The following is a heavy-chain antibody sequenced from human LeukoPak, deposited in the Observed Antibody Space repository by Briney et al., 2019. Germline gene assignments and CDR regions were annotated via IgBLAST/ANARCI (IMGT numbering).Heavy chain of an antibody. J-gene: IGHJ6*03. CDR2: IYTSGST. Sequence: PSETLSLTCTVSGRSISSYYWSWIRQPAGKGLEWIGRIYTSGSTNYNTSVKSRVTMSVDTSKNQFSLKLSSVTAADTAVYYCARAVGGTGIYYYYYMDVWGKGTTVTVSS. D-gene: IGHD3-10*01. CDR1: GRSISSYY. V-gene: IGHV4-4*07. CDR3: ARAVGGTGIYYYYYMDV.